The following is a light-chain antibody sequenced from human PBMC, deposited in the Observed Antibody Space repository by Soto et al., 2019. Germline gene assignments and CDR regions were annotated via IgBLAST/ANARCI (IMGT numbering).Light chain of an antibody. V-gene: IGKV1-5*03. CDR3: QQYRDYSWT. Sequence: DIQMTQSPSTLSASVGDRVTITCRASQSVTSWLAWFQQKPGKAPNLLIYGVSSVESGVPSRFSGSGSGTEFTLTISNQQPDDYATYYCQQYRDYSWTFGQGTKVESK. CDR1: QSVTSW. J-gene: IGKJ1*01. CDR2: GVS.